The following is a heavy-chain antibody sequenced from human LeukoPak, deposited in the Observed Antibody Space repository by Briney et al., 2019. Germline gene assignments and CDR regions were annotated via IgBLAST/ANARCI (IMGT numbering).Heavy chain of an antibody. J-gene: IGHJ6*03. D-gene: IGHD5-24*01. CDR3: ARDPRESPYYYYYMDV. CDR1: GYTFTGYY. Sequence: ASVKVSCKASGYTFTGYYMHWVRQAPGQGLGWMGWINPNSGGTNYAQKFQGRVTMTRDTSISTAYMELSRLRSDDTAVYYCARDPRESPYYYYYMDVWGKGTTVTVSS. V-gene: IGHV1-2*02. CDR2: INPNSGGT.